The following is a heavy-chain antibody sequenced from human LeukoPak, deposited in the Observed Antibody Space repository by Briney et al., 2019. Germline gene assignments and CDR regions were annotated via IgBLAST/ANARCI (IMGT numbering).Heavy chain of an antibody. D-gene: IGHD5-24*01. CDR1: GFTFSNYW. CDR2: INQDGSKA. Sequence: QAGGSLRLSCAASGFTFSNYWMTWVRQAPGKGLEWVAHINQDGSKAYYMDSVKARFTVSRDNAENSVSLHMNSLRAEDTAVYYCVRDGGVDGYDLLDYWGQGSLVTVSS. CDR3: VRDGGVDGYDLLDY. V-gene: IGHV3-7*01. J-gene: IGHJ4*02.